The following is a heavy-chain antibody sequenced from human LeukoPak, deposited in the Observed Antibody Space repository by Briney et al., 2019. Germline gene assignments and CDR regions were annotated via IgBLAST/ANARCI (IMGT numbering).Heavy chain of an antibody. CDR3: ARGRDGYNYYYYMDV. Sequence: SETLSLTCTVSGGSISNYYWSWIRQPPGKGLEWIGEINHSGSTNYNPSLKSRVTISVDTSKNQFSLKLSSVTAADTAVYYCARGRDGYNYYYYMDVWGKGTTVTVSS. CDR1: GGSISNYY. CDR2: INHSGST. D-gene: IGHD5-24*01. J-gene: IGHJ6*03. V-gene: IGHV4-34*01.